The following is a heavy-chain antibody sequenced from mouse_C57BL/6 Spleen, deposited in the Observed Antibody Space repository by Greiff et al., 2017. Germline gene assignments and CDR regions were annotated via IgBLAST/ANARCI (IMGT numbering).Heavy chain of an antibody. CDR1: GFTFSDYG. CDR2: ISSGSSTI. J-gene: IGHJ4*01. CDR3: ASRDYYGSSYAMDY. Sequence: EVQGVESGGGLVKPGGSLKLSCAASGFTFSDYGMHWVRQAPEKGLEWVAYISSGSSTIYYADTVKGRFTISRDNAKNTLFLQMTILRSEDTAMYYCASRDYYGSSYAMDYWGQGTSVTVSS. V-gene: IGHV5-17*01. D-gene: IGHD1-1*01.